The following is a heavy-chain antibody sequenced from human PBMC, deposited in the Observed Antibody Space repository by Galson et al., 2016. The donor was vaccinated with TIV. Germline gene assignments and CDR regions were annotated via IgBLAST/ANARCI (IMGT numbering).Heavy chain of an antibody. CDR3: AKEKVWGGRESGTEANPYSFFMDV. Sequence: LSLTCTVSSASITSHSWSWIRQSAEKGLEWIGRIDVRRYNNYSPSLQSRVTVSQDTSTNQFSLHLNSVTAADTDVYYCAKEKVWGGRESGTEANPYSFFMDVWGKGTTVTISS. CDR1: SASITSHS. D-gene: IGHD2-21*01. J-gene: IGHJ6*03. V-gene: IGHV4-4*07. CDR2: IDVRRYN.